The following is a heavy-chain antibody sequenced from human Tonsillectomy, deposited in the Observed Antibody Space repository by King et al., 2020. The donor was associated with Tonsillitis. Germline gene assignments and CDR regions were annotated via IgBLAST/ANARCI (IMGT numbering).Heavy chain of an antibody. J-gene: IGHJ4*02. Sequence: VQLVESGEGVVQPGRSLRLSCAASGFTFSSYAMHWVRQAPGKGLEWVAVISYDGTNKSYADSVRGRFTISRDTSKNTLFLQMNNLRPEDTAVYYCARDGLGPDDRFDYWGQGTLVTVSS. CDR1: GFTFSSYA. CDR2: ISYDGTNK. CDR3: ARDGLGPDDRFDY. V-gene: IGHV3-30*04. D-gene: IGHD3/OR15-3a*01.